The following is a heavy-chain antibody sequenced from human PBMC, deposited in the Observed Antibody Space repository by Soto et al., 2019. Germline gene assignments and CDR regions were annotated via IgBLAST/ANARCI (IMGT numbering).Heavy chain of an antibody. J-gene: IGHJ4*02. CDR3: ARLSSRRAGIDY. V-gene: IGHV4-59*08. CDR2: IYYSGST. Sequence: PGKGLEWIGYIYYSGSTNYNPSLKSRVTISVDTSKNQFSLKLSSVTAADTAVYYCARLSSRRAGIDYWGQGTLVTVSS. D-gene: IGHD6-13*01.